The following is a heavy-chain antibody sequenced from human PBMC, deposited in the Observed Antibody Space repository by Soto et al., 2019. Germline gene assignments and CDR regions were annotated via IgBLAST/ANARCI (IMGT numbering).Heavy chain of an antibody. J-gene: IGHJ3*02. V-gene: IGHV3-23*01. D-gene: IGHD2-21*01. CDR1: GFTFSSYA. CDR2: ISGSGGST. Sequence: GGSLRLSCAASGFTFSSYAMSWVRQAPGKGLEWVSAISGSGGSTYYADSVKGRFTISRDNSKNTLYLQMNSLRAEDTAVYYCAKGYGDEDCGGYCYVAFDIWGQGTMVTVSS. CDR3: AKGYGDEDCGGYCYVAFDI.